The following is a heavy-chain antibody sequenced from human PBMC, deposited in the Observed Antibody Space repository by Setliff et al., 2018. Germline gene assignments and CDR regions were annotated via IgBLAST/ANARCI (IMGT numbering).Heavy chain of an antibody. CDR1: GGSISTPYYY. CDR3: ARTTHYDFWSGYLY. J-gene: IGHJ4*02. Sequence: TLSLTCTVSGGSISTPYYYWSWIRQAPGKGLEWIGDFYFRGSHYYKPSLESRLSISVDTSKNQLSLTLTSVTAADTAVYFCARTTHYDFWSGYLYWGQGTLVTVSS. V-gene: IGHV4-30-4*08. D-gene: IGHD3-3*01. CDR2: FYFRGSH.